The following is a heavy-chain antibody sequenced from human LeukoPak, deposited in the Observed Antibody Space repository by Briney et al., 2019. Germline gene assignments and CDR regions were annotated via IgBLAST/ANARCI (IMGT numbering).Heavy chain of an antibody. V-gene: IGHV3-53*01. D-gene: IGHD4-17*01. J-gene: IGHJ4*02. CDR1: GFTVSSNY. Sequence: PGGSLRLSCAASGFTVSSNYMSWVRQAPGKGLEWVSVIYSGGSTYYADSVKGRFTISRDNSKNTLYLQMNSLRAEDTAVYYCARDPTTVSTGYWGQGTLVTVSS. CDR3: ARDPTTVSTGY. CDR2: IYSGGST.